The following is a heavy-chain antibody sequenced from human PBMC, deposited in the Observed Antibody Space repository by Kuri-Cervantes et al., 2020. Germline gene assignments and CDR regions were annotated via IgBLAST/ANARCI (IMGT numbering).Heavy chain of an antibody. Sequence: GSLRLSCSVSDDSFGSFYWSWIRQSPEKGLEWIGRVFISGDTDYNSSLKSRLTISADRSQNQFSLTLSSVTAADTAVYYCASPTWGQIFWGQGTLVTVSS. J-gene: IGHJ4*02. CDR1: DDSFGSFY. CDR2: VFISGDT. V-gene: IGHV4-4*07. CDR3: ASPTWGQIF. D-gene: IGHD1-26*01.